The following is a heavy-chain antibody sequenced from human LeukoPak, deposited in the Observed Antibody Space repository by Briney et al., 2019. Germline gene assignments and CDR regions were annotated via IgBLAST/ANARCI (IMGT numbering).Heavy chain of an antibody. CDR3: ARHAGWGSLDY. D-gene: IGHD7-27*01. CDR1: GFTFSRYW. Sequence: GGSLRLSCAASGFTFSRYWVTWVRQAPGKGLEWVANIKEDGSEKYYVDSVKGRFTISRDNAKNSLYLQMNSLRAEDTAVYYCARHAGWGSLDYWGQGTLVTVSS. J-gene: IGHJ4*02. V-gene: IGHV3-7*01. CDR2: IKEDGSEK.